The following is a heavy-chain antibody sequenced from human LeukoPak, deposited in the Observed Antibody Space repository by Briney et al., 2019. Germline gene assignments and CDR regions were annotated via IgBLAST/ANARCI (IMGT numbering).Heavy chain of an antibody. V-gene: IGHV3-21*01. CDR1: GFTFSSYS. CDR2: ISSSSSYI. D-gene: IGHD1-7*01. CDR3: ARAHNWKYGTFDY. J-gene: IGHJ4*02. Sequence: PGGSLRLSCAASGFTFSSYSMNWVRQAPGKGLEWVSSISSSSSYIYYADSVKGRFTISRDNAKNSLYLQMNSLRAEDTAVYYCARAHNWKYGTFDYWGQGTLVTVSS.